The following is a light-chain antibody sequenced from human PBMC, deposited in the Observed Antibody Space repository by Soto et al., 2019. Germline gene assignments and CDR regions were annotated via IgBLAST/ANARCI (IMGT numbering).Light chain of an antibody. J-gene: IGLJ2*01. CDR2: DVS. CDR1: SSDVGGYNF. Sequence: QSALTQPASVSGSPGQSITISCTGTSSDVGGYNFVSWYQQHPGTAPKLMIYDVSNRPSGGSNRFSGSKSGNTASLTISGLQPEDEADYYCSSYTSSSTVVFGGGTKLTVL. CDR3: SSYTSSSTVV. V-gene: IGLV2-14*01.